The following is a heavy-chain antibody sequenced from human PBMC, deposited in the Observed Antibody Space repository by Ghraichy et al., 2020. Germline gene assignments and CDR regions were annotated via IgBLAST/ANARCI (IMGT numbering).Heavy chain of an antibody. V-gene: IGHV3-9*01. CDR3: AKGTAAGSKGDYYFDY. Sequence: GGSLRLSCAASGFTFDDYAMHWVRQAPGKGLEWVSGISWNSGSIGYADSVKGRFTISRDNAKNSLYLQMNSLRAEDTALYYCAKGTAAGSKGDYYFDYWGQGTLVTVSS. CDR2: ISWNSGSI. J-gene: IGHJ4*02. D-gene: IGHD6-13*01. CDR1: GFTFDDYA.